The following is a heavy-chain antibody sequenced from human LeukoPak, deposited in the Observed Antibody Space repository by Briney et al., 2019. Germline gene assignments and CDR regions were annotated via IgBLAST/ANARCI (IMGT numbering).Heavy chain of an antibody. D-gene: IGHD3-22*01. CDR2: INTYSANT. CDR1: GYTFNNHD. Sequence: GASVKVSCKASGYTFNNHDINWVRQAPGRGLEWMGWINTYSANTNYAQEFQDRVIMTTDTSTSTAYMELRSLRSDDTAVYYCATSHYYDSSGYPVGLGYWGQGTLVTVSS. CDR3: ATSHYYDSSGYPVGLGY. J-gene: IGHJ4*02. V-gene: IGHV1-18*01.